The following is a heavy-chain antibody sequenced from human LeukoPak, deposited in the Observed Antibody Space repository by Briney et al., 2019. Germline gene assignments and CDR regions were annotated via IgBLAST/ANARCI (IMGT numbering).Heavy chain of an antibody. Sequence: QPGGSLRLSCAASGFTFSGSAMHRVRQASGQGLVWVGRIISKANTYAKAYAAWVKGRFTISRDDSKNKANLQMNSLKTEDTAVYYCSSPQDIVVVPAERMAFEIWGQGTMVTVSS. CDR1: GFTFSGSA. J-gene: IGHJ3*02. V-gene: IGHV3-73*01. CDR3: SSPQDIVVVPAERMAFEI. CDR2: IISKANTYAK. D-gene: IGHD2-2*01.